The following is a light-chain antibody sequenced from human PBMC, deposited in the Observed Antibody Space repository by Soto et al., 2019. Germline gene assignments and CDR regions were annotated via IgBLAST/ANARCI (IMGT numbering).Light chain of an antibody. J-gene: IGKJ1*01. CDR1: QRISSH. CDR3: QQSYSTPWT. V-gene: IGKV1-39*01. CDR2: AAS. Sequence: DIQMTQSPSSLSASVGDRVTIACLASQRISSHLNWYQQKPGEAPNLLIYAASNLQSGVPSRFSGSGSGTDFTLTINSLQPEDFATYYCQQSYSTPWTFGRGTKVDNK.